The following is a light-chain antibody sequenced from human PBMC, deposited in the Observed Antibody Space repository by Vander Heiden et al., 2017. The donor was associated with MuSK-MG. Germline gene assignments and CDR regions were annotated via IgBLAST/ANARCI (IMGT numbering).Light chain of an antibody. CDR1: QSVSSSY. V-gene: IGKV3-20*01. CDR3: QQDCSSPWT. Sequence: EIVLTQSPGTLSLSPGERATLSCRASQSVSSSYLAWYQQKPGQAPRLLIYGASSRATGIPDRFSGSGSGTDFTLTISRLEPEDFAVYYCQQDCSSPWTFGQGTKVEIK. CDR2: GAS. J-gene: IGKJ1*01.